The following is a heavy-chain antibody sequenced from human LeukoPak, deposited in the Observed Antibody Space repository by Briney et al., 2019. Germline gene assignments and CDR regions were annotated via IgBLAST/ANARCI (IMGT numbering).Heavy chain of an antibody. Sequence: GGSLRLSCAASGFTFSSYAMSWVRQAPGKGLEWVSAISGSGGSTYYADSVKGRFTISRDNSKNTLYLQMNSLRAEDTAVYYCAKSRMYYDSWSGYSMIPPFDYWGQGTLVAVSS. D-gene: IGHD3-3*01. V-gene: IGHV3-23*01. CDR1: GFTFSSYA. CDR2: ISGSGGST. CDR3: AKSRMYYDSWSGYSMIPPFDY. J-gene: IGHJ4*02.